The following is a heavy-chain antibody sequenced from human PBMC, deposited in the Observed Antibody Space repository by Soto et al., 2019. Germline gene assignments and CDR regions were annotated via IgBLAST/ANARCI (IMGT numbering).Heavy chain of an antibody. J-gene: IGHJ4*02. Sequence: GGSLRLSCVASGFDFSSYSMSWVRQAPVKVLEWVSAISGSGGSTYYADSVKGRFTISRDNSKNTLYLQMNSLRAEDTAVYYCAKAQSLLLWFGELLPGEDYWGQGTLVSVSS. CDR1: GFDFSSYS. V-gene: IGHV3-23*01. CDR2: ISGSGGST. CDR3: AKAQSLLLWFGELLPGEDY. D-gene: IGHD3-10*01.